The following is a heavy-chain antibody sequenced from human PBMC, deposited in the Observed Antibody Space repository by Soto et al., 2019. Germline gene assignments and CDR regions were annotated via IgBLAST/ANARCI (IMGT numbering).Heavy chain of an antibody. V-gene: IGHV1-3*01. CDR3: AREVSGWYSHYFDY. Sequence: ASVKVSCKASGYTFTSYIMHWVRQAPGQRLEWMGWINVGNGNTKYSQNFQGSVTFTRDTSATTAYVELISLRSEDTAVYYCAREVSGWYSHYFDYWGQGTLVTVSS. D-gene: IGHD6-19*01. CDR1: GYTFTSYI. J-gene: IGHJ4*02. CDR2: INVGNGNT.